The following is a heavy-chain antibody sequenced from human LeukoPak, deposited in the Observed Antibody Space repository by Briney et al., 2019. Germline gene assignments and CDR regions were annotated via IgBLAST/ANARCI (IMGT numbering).Heavy chain of an antibody. CDR2: IYYSGST. CDR3: ARLSYSSSYFDY. CDR1: GDSISSYY. Sequence: SETLSLTCSVSGDSISSYYWSWIRQPPGKGLEWIGYIYYSGSTKYNPSLESRVIISVDTSKNQFSLKLSSVTAADTAVYYCARLSYSSSYFDYWGQGTLVTVSS. D-gene: IGHD6-6*01. J-gene: IGHJ4*02. V-gene: IGHV4-59*08.